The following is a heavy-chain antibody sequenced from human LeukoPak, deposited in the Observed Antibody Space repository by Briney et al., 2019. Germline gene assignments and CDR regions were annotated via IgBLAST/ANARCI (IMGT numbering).Heavy chain of an antibody. V-gene: IGHV4-30-2*01. CDR3: ARGYDFWTRWFDP. CDR1: GGSISSGGYS. J-gene: IGHJ5*02. Sequence: SQTLSLTCAVSGGSISSGGYSWSWIRQPPGKGLEWIGYIYHSGSTYYNPSLKSRVTISVDRSKNQFPLKLSSVTAADTAVYYCARGYDFWTRWFDPWGQGTLVTVSS. D-gene: IGHD3-3*01. CDR2: IYHSGST.